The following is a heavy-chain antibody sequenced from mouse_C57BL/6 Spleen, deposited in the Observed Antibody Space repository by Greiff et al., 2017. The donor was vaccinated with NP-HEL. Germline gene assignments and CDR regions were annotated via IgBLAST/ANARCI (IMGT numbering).Heavy chain of an antibody. CDR1: GYTFTSYW. J-gene: IGHJ2*01. Sequence: QVQLQQPGAELVKPGASVKMSCKASGYTFTSYWITWVKQRPGQGLEWIGDIYPGSGSTNYNEKFKSKATLTVDKSSSTAYMQLSSLTSEDSAVYYCARTDGLDYWGQGTTLTVSS. V-gene: IGHV1-55*01. CDR3: ARTDGLDY. CDR2: IYPGSGST. D-gene: IGHD2-3*01.